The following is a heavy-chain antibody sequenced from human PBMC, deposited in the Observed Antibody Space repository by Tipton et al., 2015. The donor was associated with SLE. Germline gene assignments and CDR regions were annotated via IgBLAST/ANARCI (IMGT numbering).Heavy chain of an antibody. CDR2: IWHSGGT. CDR1: GGSISGSW. Sequence: TLSLTCTVSGGSISGSWWSWVRQPPGKGLECIGEIWHSGGTNYNPSLKSRVTISIDTSKNQFSLKLSSVTAADTAVYYCARGLSALVGFYYYYYMDVWGKGTTVTVSS. V-gene: IGHV4-4*02. CDR3: ARGLSALVGFYYYYYMDV. D-gene: IGHD2-8*02. J-gene: IGHJ6*03.